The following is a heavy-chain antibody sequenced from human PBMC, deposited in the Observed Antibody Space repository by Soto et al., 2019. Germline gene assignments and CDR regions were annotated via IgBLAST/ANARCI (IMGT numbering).Heavy chain of an antibody. CDR1: GFTFSSYW. V-gene: IGHV3-7*05. Sequence: GGSLRLSCAASGFTFSSYWMSWVRQAPGKGLEWVANIKQDGSEKYYVDSVKGRFTISRDNAKNSLYLQMNSLRAEDTAVYYCARNYDFWSGYYTSYYYGMDVWGQGTTVTVSS. CDR3: ARNYDFWSGYYTSYYYGMDV. D-gene: IGHD3-3*01. J-gene: IGHJ6*02. CDR2: IKQDGSEK.